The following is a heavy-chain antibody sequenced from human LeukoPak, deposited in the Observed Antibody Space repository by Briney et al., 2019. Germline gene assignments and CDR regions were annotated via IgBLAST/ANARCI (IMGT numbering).Heavy chain of an antibody. Sequence: GGSLRLSCAASGFTFSNYWMSWVRQAPGKGLEWVTIIKYDGSEKYYADSVKGRFTISRDNAKNSLSLQMNSLRAGDTAVYYCARDWNYHENSGFYFEHWGQGTLVTVSS. D-gene: IGHD3-22*01. CDR3: ARDWNYHENSGFYFEH. J-gene: IGHJ4*02. V-gene: IGHV3-7*03. CDR2: IKYDGSEK. CDR1: GFTFSNYW.